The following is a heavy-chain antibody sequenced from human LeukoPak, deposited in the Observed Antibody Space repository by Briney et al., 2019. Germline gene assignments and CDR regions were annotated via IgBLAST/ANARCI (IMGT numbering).Heavy chain of an antibody. CDR1: GFTFTNAW. CDR3: TTFGYSYGRY. V-gene: IGHV3-15*01. CDR2: IKSKTDGGTT. D-gene: IGHD5-18*01. Sequence: GGSLRLSCAVSGFTFTNAWVSWVSQAPGKWLEWVGRIKSKTDGGTTDYAAPVKGRFTISRDDSKNTLYLQMNSLKTEDTAVYYCTTFGYSYGRYWGQGTLVTVSS. J-gene: IGHJ4*02.